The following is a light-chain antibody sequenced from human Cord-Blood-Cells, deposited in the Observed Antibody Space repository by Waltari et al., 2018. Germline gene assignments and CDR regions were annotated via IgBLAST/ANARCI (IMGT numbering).Light chain of an antibody. J-gene: IGKJ1*01. CDR2: KAS. CDR1: QSISSW. CDR3: QQYNSYSTWT. Sequence: DIQMTQSPSTLSASVGDRVTITCRASQSISSWLAWYQQKPGKAPKLLVYKASSLESGVPSRVRRRGSGARFTLTISSLQPDDFATYYCQQYNSYSTWTFGQGTKVEIK. V-gene: IGKV1-5*03.